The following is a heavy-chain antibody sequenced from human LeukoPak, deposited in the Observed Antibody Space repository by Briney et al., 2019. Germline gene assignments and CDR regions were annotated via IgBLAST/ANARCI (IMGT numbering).Heavy chain of an antibody. CDR3: ARALVRCSGGSCYPNMMDV. V-gene: IGHV4-59*01. CDR2: IYNSGST. J-gene: IGHJ6*02. Sequence: SETLSLTCTVSGGSISRYSWSWLRQPPGKGLESIGYIYNSGSTNYSPSLKSRVIISSDTSKNQFSLKLSSVTAADTAVYYCARALVRCSGGSCYPNMMDVWGQGTTVTVSS. D-gene: IGHD2-15*01. CDR1: GGSISRYS.